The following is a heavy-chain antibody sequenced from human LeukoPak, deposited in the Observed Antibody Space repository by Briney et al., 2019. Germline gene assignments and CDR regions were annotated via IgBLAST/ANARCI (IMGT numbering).Heavy chain of an antibody. D-gene: IGHD5-24*01. J-gene: IGHJ4*02. CDR2: INPSGGST. CDR1: GYTFTSYY. CDR3: ARFVFKGMDYFDY. Sequence: ASVKVSCKASGYTFTSYYMHWVRQAPGQGLEWMGIINPSGGSTSYAQKFQGRVTMTRDTSTSTVYMELSRLRSDDTALYYCARFVFKGMDYFDYWGQGTLVTVSS. V-gene: IGHV1-46*01.